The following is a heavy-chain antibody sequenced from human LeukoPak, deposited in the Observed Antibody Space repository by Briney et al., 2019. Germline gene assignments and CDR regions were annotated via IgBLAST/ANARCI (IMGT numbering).Heavy chain of an antibody. Sequence: GGSLRLSCAASGFTFSSYAMSWVRQAPGKGLEWVSVISGSDGSTYYADSVKGRFTISRDNSKNTLYLQMNNLRAEDTAVYYCTRAVEINYGMDVWGQGTTVTVSS. CDR3: TRAVEINYGMDV. D-gene: IGHD5-24*01. CDR2: ISGSDGST. V-gene: IGHV3-23*01. J-gene: IGHJ6*02. CDR1: GFTFSSYA.